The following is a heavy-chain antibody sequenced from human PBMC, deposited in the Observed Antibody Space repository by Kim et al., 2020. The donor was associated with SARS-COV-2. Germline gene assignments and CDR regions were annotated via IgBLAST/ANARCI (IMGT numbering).Heavy chain of an antibody. Sequence: RVTISGDTSKNQFSLKLSSVTAADTAVYYCARGRVSQRYQLLGWGYYFDYWGQGTLVTVSS. D-gene: IGHD2-2*01. J-gene: IGHJ4*02. V-gene: IGHV4-34*01. CDR3: ARGRVSQRYQLLGWGYYFDY.